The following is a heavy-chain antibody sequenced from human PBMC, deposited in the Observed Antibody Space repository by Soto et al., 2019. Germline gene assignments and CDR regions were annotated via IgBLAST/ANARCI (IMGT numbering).Heavy chain of an antibody. CDR3: ARDRGDTDY. Sequence: QVQLVQSGAEVKKPGASVKVSCKASGYTFTGYYMHWVRQAPGQGLEWMGWINPNSGGTNYAKKFQGRVTMTRDTSISTAYMELSRLRSDDTAVYYCARDRGDTDYWGQGTLVTVSS. D-gene: IGHD3-10*01. CDR2: INPNSGGT. J-gene: IGHJ4*02. CDR1: GYTFTGYY. V-gene: IGHV1-2*02.